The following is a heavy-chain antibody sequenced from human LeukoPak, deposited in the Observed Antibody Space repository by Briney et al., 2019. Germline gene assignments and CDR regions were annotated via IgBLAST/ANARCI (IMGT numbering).Heavy chain of an antibody. V-gene: IGHV4-59*01. CDR3: ARLRRVTVATYNYYYLDL. Sequence: SETLSLTCTVSGGSISPDYWGWIRQPPGKGLEWIAYVYCTGTTNFNPSLKSRFSISVDASRNQLSLRLTSVTAADTAVYYCARLRRVTVATYNYYYLDLWGRGTLVTVSS. CDR2: VYCTGTT. J-gene: IGHJ2*01. CDR1: GGSISPDY. D-gene: IGHD6-19*01.